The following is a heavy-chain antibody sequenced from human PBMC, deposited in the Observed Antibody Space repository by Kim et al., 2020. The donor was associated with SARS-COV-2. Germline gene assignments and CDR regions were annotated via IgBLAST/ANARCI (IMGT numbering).Heavy chain of an antibody. CDR3: ARVVDC. J-gene: IGHJ4*02. CDR1: GVSFSGYY. V-gene: IGHV4-34*01. Sequence: SETLSLTCGVSGVSFSGYYWSWIRQPPGKGLEWIGEINHSGSTNYNPSLKSRVTISVDTSKNQFSLHLNSVTAADTAVYYCARVVDCWGQGTLVTVSS. CDR2: INHSGST.